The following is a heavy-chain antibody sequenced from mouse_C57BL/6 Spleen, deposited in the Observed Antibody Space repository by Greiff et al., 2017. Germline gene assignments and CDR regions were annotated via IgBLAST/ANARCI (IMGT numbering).Heavy chain of an antibody. CDR2: IWGGGST. D-gene: IGHD4-1*01. CDR3: AKRRGNWGDYYAMDY. J-gene: IGHJ4*01. Sequence: VHLVESGPGLVAPSQSLSITCTVSGFSLTSYGVDWVRQPPGKGLEWLGVIWGGGSTNYNSALMSRLSISKDNSKSQVFLKMNSLQTDDTAMYYCAKRRGNWGDYYAMDYWGQGTSVTVSS. CDR1: GFSLTSYG. V-gene: IGHV2-9*01.